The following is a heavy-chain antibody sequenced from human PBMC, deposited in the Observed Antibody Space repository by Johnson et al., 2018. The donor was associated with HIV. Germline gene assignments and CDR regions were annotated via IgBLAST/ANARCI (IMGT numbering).Heavy chain of an antibody. V-gene: IGHV3-23*04. CDR2: ISGSGGST. D-gene: IGHD1-14*01. CDR3: AKKGGRRFPNRNAFDI. CDR1: GFTFNNAW. J-gene: IGHJ3*02. Sequence: VQLVESVGGVVQPGRSLRLSCAASGFTFNNAWMGWVRQAPGKGLEWVSAISGSGGSTYYADSVKGRFTISRDNSKNTLYLQMNSLRAEDTAVYYCAKKGGRRFPNRNAFDIWGQGTMVTVSS.